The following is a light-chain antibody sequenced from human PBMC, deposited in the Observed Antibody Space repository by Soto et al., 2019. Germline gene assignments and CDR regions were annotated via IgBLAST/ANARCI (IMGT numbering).Light chain of an antibody. Sequence: EIVLTQSPGTLSLSPGERATLSCRASQSVSHRYLAWYQQEPGQAPRLLIHGVSTRATGIPDRFSGSGSGTDFTFTNCKLEPEYLALFYCQLYGSSPWTFGKGTKVDTK. J-gene: IGKJ1*01. V-gene: IGKV3-20*01. CDR1: QSVSHRY. CDR3: QLYGSSPWT. CDR2: GVS.